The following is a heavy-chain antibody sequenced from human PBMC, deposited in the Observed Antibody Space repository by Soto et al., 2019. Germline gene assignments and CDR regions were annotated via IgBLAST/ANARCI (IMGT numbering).Heavy chain of an antibody. Sequence: SVKVSCKASGGTFSSYSISWVRQAPGQGLEWMGRIIPIPGLPNYAQKFQGRITITADKSTSTAYMELRSLRSEDTAVYYCARNKYCVTTTCYSYHWVDPWGQGTPVTISS. V-gene: IGHV1-69*02. J-gene: IGHJ5*02. CDR3: ARNKYCVTTTCYSYHWVDP. D-gene: IGHD2-2*01. CDR2: IIPIPGLP. CDR1: GGTFSSYS.